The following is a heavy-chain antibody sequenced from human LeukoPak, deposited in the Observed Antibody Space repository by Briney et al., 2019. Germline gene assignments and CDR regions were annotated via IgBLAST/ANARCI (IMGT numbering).Heavy chain of an antibody. V-gene: IGHV1-8*01. CDR2: MNPNSGNT. CDR1: GYTFTSYD. J-gene: IGHJ4*02. Sequence: ASVKVSCKASGYTFTSYDINWVQQATGQGLEWMGWMNPNSGNTGYAQKFQGRVTMTRNTSISTAYMELSSLRSEDTAVYYCARVQYSSSWYWAGEFYWGQGTLVTVSS. D-gene: IGHD6-13*01. CDR3: ARVQYSSSWYWAGEFY.